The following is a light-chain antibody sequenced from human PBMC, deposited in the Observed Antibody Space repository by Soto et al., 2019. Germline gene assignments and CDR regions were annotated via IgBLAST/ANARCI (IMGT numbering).Light chain of an antibody. CDR3: SSYTSTNTVL. V-gene: IGLV2-14*01. CDR2: EVS. Sequence: QAVVTQPASVSGSPGQSITISCTGTSSDVGGYKYVSWYQQHPGKAPKLMISEVSIRPSGVSDRFSGSKSDNTASLTISGLQTEDEADYYCSSYTSTNTVLFGGGTQLTVL. J-gene: IGLJ2*01. CDR1: SSDVGGYKY.